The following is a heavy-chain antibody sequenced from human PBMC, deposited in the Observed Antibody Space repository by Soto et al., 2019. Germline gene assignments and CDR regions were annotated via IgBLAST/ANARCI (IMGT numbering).Heavy chain of an antibody. CDR3: ARDAGIAAAVVNWFDP. CDR1: GGTFSSYT. D-gene: IGHD6-13*01. Sequence: VASVKVSCKASGGTFSSYTISWVRQAPGQGLEWMGRIIPILGIANYAQKFQGRVTITADKYTSTAYMELSSLRSEDTAVYYCARDAGIAAAVVNWFDPWGQGTLLTFSS. J-gene: IGHJ5*02. V-gene: IGHV1-69*04. CDR2: IIPILGIA.